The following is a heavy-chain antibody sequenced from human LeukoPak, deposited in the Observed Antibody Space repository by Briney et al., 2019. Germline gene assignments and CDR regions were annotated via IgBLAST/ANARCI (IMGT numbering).Heavy chain of an antibody. CDR2: ISYDGSNK. J-gene: IGHJ3*01. CDR1: GFTFSSYG. V-gene: IGHV3-30*03. Sequence: PGGSLRLSCTASGFTFSSYGMTCVRQAPGKGLEWVALISYDGSNKFYADSVKGRFTISRDNSKNTLYLLMNSLRADDTAVYYCARGQHRWDYSHNLMSFWGQGTLVTVSS. D-gene: IGHD4-11*01. CDR3: ARGQHRWDYSHNLMSF.